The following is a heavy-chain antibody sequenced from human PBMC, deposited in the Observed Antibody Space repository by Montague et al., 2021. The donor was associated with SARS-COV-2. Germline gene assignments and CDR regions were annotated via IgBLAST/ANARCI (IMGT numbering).Heavy chain of an antibody. J-gene: IGHJ4*02. V-gene: IGHV4-59*02. D-gene: IGHD1-26*01. CDR1: GDSVSHDF. CDR2: VYYSRSS. CDR3: VRDPAPSGSGTFYDY. Sequence: SETLSLTCTVSGDSVSHDFWTWVRQPPGKGLELIGYVYYSRSSSYNPSLRGRVSIAVDTSKNQFSLRLSTVTAADTAIYYCVRDPAPSGSGTFYDYWGQGTLVAVSS.